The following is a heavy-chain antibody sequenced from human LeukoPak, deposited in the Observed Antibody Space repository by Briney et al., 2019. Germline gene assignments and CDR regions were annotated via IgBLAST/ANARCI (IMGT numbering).Heavy chain of an antibody. Sequence: XGXXXVANIKQDGREKYDVDSVKGRFTISRDNAKNSLYLQMNSLRAEDTAVYYCARFRYLYYFDYWGQGTLVTVSS. D-gene: IGHD1-14*01. CDR3: ARFRYLYYFDY. CDR2: IKQDGREK. V-gene: IGHV3-7*01. J-gene: IGHJ4*02.